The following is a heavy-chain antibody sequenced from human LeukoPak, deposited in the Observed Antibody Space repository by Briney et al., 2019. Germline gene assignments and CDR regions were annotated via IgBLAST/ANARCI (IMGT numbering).Heavy chain of an antibody. J-gene: IGHJ4*02. CDR1: GFTFSSYA. D-gene: IGHD1-26*01. CDR2: ISYDGSNK. V-gene: IGHV3-30*14. CDR3: ARGERDRVVGAFDY. Sequence: GGSLRLSCAASGFTFSSYAMHWVRQAPGKGLEWVAVISYDGSNKYYADSVKGRFTISRDNSKNTLYLQMNSLRAEDTAVYYCARGERDRVVGAFDYWGQGTLVTVSS.